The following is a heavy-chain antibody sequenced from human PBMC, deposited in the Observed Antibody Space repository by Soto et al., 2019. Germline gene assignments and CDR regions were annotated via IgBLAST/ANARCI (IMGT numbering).Heavy chain of an antibody. CDR3: ARFYTTTWTQEVDY. D-gene: IGHD1-1*01. Sequence: GDCLNISCNGSLYSFTNYWINWVRQMPGKGLEWMGRIDPSNSYTKYSPSFEGHVTISADKSITTAYLQWRSLKASDTAIYYCARFYTTTWTQEVDYWGQGTMVTGSS. V-gene: IGHV5-10-1*01. CDR1: LYSFTNYW. CDR2: IDPSNSYT. J-gene: IGHJ4*02.